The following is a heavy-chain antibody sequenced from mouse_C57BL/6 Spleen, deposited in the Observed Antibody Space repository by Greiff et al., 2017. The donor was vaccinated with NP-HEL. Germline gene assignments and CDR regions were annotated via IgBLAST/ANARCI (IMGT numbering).Heavy chain of an antibody. Sequence: QVQLQQSGAELVRPGASVTLSCKASGYTFTDYEMPWVKQTPVHGLEWIGAIDPETGGTAYNQKFKGKAILTADKSSSTAYMELRSLTSEDSAVYYCTRSELRPAWFAYWGQGTLVTVSA. J-gene: IGHJ3*01. D-gene: IGHD3-2*02. CDR3: TRSELRPAWFAY. V-gene: IGHV1-15*01. CDR2: IDPETGGT. CDR1: GYTFTDYE.